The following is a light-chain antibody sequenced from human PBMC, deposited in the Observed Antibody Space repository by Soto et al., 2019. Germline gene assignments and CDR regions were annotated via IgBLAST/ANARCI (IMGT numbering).Light chain of an antibody. CDR3: ETWVSNPYV. J-gene: IGLJ1*01. Sequence: QSVLTQSSSASASLGSSVKLTCTLNSGHSSYIIAWHQQQPGKAPRYLMKLEGSGNYNTGSGVPDRFSGSSSGADRYLTISNLQFEDEADYYCETWVSNPYVFGTGTKLTVL. CDR1: SGHSSYI. V-gene: IGLV4-60*02. CDR2: LEGSGNY.